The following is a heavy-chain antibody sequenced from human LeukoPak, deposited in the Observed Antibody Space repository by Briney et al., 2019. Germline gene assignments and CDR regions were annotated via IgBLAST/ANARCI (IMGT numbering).Heavy chain of an antibody. J-gene: IGHJ6*03. V-gene: IGHV1-8*01. CDR3: ARVTDPDYYYYMDV. CDR1: GYTFTSYD. Sequence: ASVKVSCKASGYTFTSYDINWVRQATGQGLEWMGWMNPNSGHTGYAQKFQGRVTMTRNTSITTAYMELSSLRSEDTAVYYCARVTDPDYYYYMDVWGKGTTVTISS. CDR2: MNPNSGHT.